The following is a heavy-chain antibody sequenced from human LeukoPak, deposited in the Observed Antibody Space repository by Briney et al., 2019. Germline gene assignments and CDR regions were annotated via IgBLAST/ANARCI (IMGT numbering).Heavy chain of an antibody. D-gene: IGHD2-2*01. J-gene: IGHJ4*02. CDR3: VRHLCDCGTCFYAFDY. CDR2: VSSTGSTI. V-gene: IGHV3-48*03. Sequence: GGSLRLSCGASGFTFSSYEMSWVRQAPGKGLEWVSYVSSTGSTIYYVDSVKGRFTISRDNAKNSLYLQMNSLRAEDTAVYYCVRHLCDCGTCFYAFDYWGQGTRVTVSS. CDR1: GFTFSSYE.